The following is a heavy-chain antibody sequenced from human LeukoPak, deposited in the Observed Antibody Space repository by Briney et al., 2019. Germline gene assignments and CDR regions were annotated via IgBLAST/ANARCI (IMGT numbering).Heavy chain of an antibody. CDR2: IYYSGST. J-gene: IGHJ5*02. Sequence: SQTLSLTCTVSGGSISSGDYYWSWIRQPPGKGLEWIGYIYYSGSTYYNPSLKSRVTISVDTSKNQFSLKLSSVTAADTAVYYCAREDFWSASYNGWFDPWGQGTLVTVSS. V-gene: IGHV4-30-4*01. D-gene: IGHD3-3*01. CDR3: AREDFWSASYNGWFDP. CDR1: GGSISSGDYY.